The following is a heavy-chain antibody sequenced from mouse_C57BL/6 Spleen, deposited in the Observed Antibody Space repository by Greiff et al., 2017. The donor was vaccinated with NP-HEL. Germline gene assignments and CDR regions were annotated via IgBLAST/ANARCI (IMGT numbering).Heavy chain of an antibody. Sequence: VQLQQSGPELVKPGASVKISCKASGYTFTDYYMNWVKQSHGKSLEWIGDINPNNGGTSYNQKFKGKATLTVDKSSSTAYMELRSLTSEDSAVYYCARGPGYFDVWGTGPPVPVSS. CDR1: GYTFTDYY. CDR3: ARGPGYFDV. J-gene: IGHJ1*03. CDR2: INPNNGGT. V-gene: IGHV1-26*01.